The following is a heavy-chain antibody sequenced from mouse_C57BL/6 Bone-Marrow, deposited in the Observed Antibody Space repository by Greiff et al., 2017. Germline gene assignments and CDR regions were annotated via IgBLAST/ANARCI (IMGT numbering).Heavy chain of an antibody. D-gene: IGHD1-1*01. CDR2: IDPENGDT. CDR3: TTPSSLAY. CDR1: GFNIKDDY. V-gene: IGHV14-4*01. J-gene: IGHJ2*01. Sequence: EVQLQQSGAELVRPGASVKLSCTASGFNIKDDYMHWVKQRPEQGLEWIGWIDPENGDTEYASKFQGKATITADTSSNTAYLQLSSLTSEDTAVYYCTTPSSLAYWGQGTTLTVSS.